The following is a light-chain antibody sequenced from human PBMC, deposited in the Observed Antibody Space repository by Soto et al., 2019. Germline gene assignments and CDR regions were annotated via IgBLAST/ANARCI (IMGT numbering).Light chain of an antibody. Sequence: DIQMTQSPSTLSASVGDRVTITCRASQSIRSWLAWYQQKPGKAPKLLIFDASTLQSGVPSRFSGSGSGTEFTLTISSLQPDDFATYYCQEYHSYTWTFGQGTRWIS. CDR3: QEYHSYTWT. CDR1: QSIRSW. J-gene: IGKJ1*01. CDR2: DAS. V-gene: IGKV1-5*01.